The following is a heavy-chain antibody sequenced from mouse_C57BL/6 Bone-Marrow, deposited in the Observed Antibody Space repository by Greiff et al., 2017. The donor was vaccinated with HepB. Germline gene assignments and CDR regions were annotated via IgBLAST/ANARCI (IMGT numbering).Heavy chain of an antibody. Sequence: VQLQESGPGLVQPSQSLSITCTVSGFSLTNYGVHWVRQSPGKGLEWLGAIWSGGSPDYNAAFISRLSISKDNSESQVFFKMNSLQADDTAIYYCARMAYYSNSNYFDYWGQGTTLTVSS. J-gene: IGHJ2*01. CDR2: IWSGGSP. CDR3: ARMAYYSNSNYFDY. V-gene: IGHV2-2*01. D-gene: IGHD2-5*01. CDR1: GFSLTNYG.